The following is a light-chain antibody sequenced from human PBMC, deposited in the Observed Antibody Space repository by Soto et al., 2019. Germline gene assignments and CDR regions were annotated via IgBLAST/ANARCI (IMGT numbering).Light chain of an antibody. CDR3: TKSSNWPPFT. J-gene: IGKJ3*01. V-gene: IGKV3-11*01. CDR1: QTVSSY. CDR2: NAS. Sequence: EIVLTQSPATLSLSPGERATLSCRASQTVSSYLAWYQQKPGQAPRLLIYNASTRATGIPARFSGSGSATDFILIISSLEDDDYDVYYCTKSSNWPPFTFGPGTKVEIK.